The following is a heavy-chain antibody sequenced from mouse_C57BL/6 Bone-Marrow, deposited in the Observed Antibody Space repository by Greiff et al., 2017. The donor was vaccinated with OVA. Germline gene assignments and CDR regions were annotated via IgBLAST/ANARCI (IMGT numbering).Heavy chain of an antibody. Sequence: EVHLVESGGDLVKPGGSLKLSCAASGFTFSSYGMSWVRQTPDKRLEWVATISSGGSYTYYPDSVKGRFTISRDNAKNTLYLRMSSLKSEDTAMDYCARHGYDGAYWGQGTLVTVSA. CDR1: GFTFSSYG. CDR2: ISSGGSYT. D-gene: IGHD2-2*01. CDR3: ARHGYDGAY. V-gene: IGHV5-6*01. J-gene: IGHJ3*01.